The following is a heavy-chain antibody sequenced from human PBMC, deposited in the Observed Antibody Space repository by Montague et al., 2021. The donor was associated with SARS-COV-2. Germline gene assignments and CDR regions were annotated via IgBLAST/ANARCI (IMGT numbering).Heavy chain of an antibody. D-gene: IGHD5-24*01. CDR1: GDSVSGGSVS. J-gene: IGHJ4*02. CDR2: TYYRSKWFY. Sequence: CAISGDSVSGGSVSWNWIRQSPSRGLEWLGRTYYRSKWFYHYPLXMQGRISIKADTSKNQVSLQLDSVTPEDTAVYYCARGDGWGPSTGNAFDNWGQGILVTVSS. CDR3: ARGDGWGPSTGNAFDN. V-gene: IGHV6-1*01.